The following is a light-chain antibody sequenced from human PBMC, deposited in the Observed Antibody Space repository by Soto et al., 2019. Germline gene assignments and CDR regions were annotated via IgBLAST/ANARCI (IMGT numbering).Light chain of an antibody. CDR1: QSVSSSY. J-gene: IGKJ3*01. V-gene: IGKV3-20*01. CDR2: GAS. CDR3: QQYGSVPVT. Sequence: EIVLTQSPGTLSLSPGERATLSCRASQSVSSSYLAWYQQKPGQAPRLLIYGASSRATGIPDRFSGSGSGTDFTLTISRLEPEDFSVYYSQQYGSVPVTFGPGTKVDIK.